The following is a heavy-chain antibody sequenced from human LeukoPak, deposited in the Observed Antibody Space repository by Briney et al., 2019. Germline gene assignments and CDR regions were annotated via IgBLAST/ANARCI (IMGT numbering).Heavy chain of an antibody. D-gene: IGHD3-16*01. Sequence: GRSLRLSCAASGFTYSSYGMHWVRQAPGRALEGVAVISYDGSNKYYADSVKGRFTISRDNSKNTLYLQMNSLRAEDTAVYYCAKDRGRYGSAGYYGMDVWGQGTTVTVSS. V-gene: IGHV3-30*18. CDR2: ISYDGSNK. J-gene: IGHJ6*02. CDR1: GFTYSSYG. CDR3: AKDRGRYGSAGYYGMDV.